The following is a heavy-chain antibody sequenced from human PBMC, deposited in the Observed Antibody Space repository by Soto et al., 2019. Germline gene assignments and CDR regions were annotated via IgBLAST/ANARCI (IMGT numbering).Heavy chain of an antibody. Sequence: QVQLVQSGAEVKKPGASVKVSCKASGYTFTSYDINWVRQATGQGLEWMGWMNPNSGNTGYAHKLQGRVTMTRNTSISTAYMEPSSRSSEDTGVYYSASEVAGGFEPWGQGALVSVSS. CDR2: MNPNSGNT. D-gene: IGHD5-12*01. CDR1: GYTFTSYD. CDR3: ASEVAGGFEP. V-gene: IGHV1-8*01. J-gene: IGHJ5*02.